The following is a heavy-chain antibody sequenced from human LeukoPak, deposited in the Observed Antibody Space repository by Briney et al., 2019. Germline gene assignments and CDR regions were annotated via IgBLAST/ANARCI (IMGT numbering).Heavy chain of an antibody. CDR1: GITFSSYC. CDR3: AKGYTYTFDYFDS. Sequence: GGSLRLSCAASGITFSSYCMHPVRPASGKWLNWVAFIRYDGSEEYYADSVKGRFTISRDNSKKTLYLQMNSLRAEDTAVYYCAKGYTYTFDYFDSWGQGTLVTVSS. V-gene: IGHV3-30*02. D-gene: IGHD5-18*01. CDR2: IRYDGSEE. J-gene: IGHJ4*02.